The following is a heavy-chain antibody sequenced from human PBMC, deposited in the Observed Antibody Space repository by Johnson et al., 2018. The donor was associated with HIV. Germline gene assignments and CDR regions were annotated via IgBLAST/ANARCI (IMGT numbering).Heavy chain of an antibody. J-gene: IGHJ3*02. V-gene: IGHV3-20*04. D-gene: IGHD3-22*01. CDR3: AKEGAYYYDSSGLNDAFDI. CDR1: GFIFDDYG. CDR2: INWNGGSI. Sequence: VQLVESGGGVVRPGGSLRLSCAASGFIFDDYGMTWVRQVPGKGLEWVSGINWNGGSIGYADSVKGRFTISRDNAKSSLYLQMNSLRAEDTALYYCAKEGAYYYDSSGLNDAFDIWGQGTMVTVSS.